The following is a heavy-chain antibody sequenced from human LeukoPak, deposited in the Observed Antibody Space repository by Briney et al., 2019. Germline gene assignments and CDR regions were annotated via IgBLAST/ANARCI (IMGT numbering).Heavy chain of an antibody. V-gene: IGHV1-2*02. CDR1: GYTFTGYY. CDR3: ARGRPVGLVVVKGYRYNWFDP. Sequence: ASVKVSCKASGYTFTGYYMHWVRQAPGQGLEWMGWINPNSGGTNYAQKFQGRVTMTRDTSISTAYMELSRLGSDDTAVYYCARGRPVGLVVVKGYRYNWFDPWGQGTLVTVSS. CDR2: INPNSGGT. J-gene: IGHJ5*02. D-gene: IGHD2-15*01.